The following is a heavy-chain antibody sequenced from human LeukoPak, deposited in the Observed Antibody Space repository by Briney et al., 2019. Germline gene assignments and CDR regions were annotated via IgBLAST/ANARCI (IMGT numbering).Heavy chain of an antibody. V-gene: IGHV4-34*01. Sequence: SETLSLTCAVYGVSFSGDYWSWIRQPPGKGLEWIGEINHSGSTNYNPSLKSRVTMSVDTSKNQLSLKLSSVTAADTAVYYCASLGTYCSGGSCYSFDYWGQGTLVTVSS. D-gene: IGHD2-15*01. CDR1: GVSFSGDY. CDR3: ASLGTYCSGGSCYSFDY. J-gene: IGHJ4*02. CDR2: INHSGST.